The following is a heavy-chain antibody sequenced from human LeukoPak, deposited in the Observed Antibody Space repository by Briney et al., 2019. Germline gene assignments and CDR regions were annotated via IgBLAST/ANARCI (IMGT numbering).Heavy chain of an antibody. J-gene: IGHJ4*02. CDR3: ARERDYDTYIDY. CDR2: IYTGDVT. CDR1: GFRVSSNQ. D-gene: IGHD3-22*01. V-gene: IGHV3-53*01. Sequence: GGSLRLSCAVSGFRVSSNQMTWVRQAPGKGLEWVSLIYTGDVTYYADSVKGRFTISTDNSKNILYLQMDSLTAEDTALYYCARERDYDTYIDYWGKGTLVTVSS.